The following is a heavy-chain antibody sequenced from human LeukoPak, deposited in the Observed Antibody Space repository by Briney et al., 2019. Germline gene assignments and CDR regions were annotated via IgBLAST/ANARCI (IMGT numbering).Heavy chain of an antibody. J-gene: IGHJ4*02. V-gene: IGHV4-30-2*01. Sequence: SETLPLTCTVSGGPINSDGYYWSWIRQPPGKGLEWIGYIYHSGSTYYNPSLTSRVTLSLERSRIQFSLKLSSVTAADTAVYYCARAEDKTYYYDSRPSTGFDYWGQGTLVTVSS. CDR3: ARAEDKTYYYDSRPSTGFDY. CDR1: GGPINSDGYY. CDR2: IYHSGST. D-gene: IGHD3-22*01.